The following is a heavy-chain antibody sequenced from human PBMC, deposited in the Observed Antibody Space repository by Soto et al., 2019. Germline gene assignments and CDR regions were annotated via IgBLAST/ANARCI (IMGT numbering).Heavy chain of an antibody. CDR3: SRDSGYEYNGRAYNGFDP. CDR2: ISSSSSNI. Sequence: GGSLRLSCAASGFTFSSYSMNWVRQAPGKGLEWVSYISSSSSNIYYADSVKGRFTISRDNAKNSLYLQMNSLRDEDTAVYYCSRDSGYEYNGRAYNGFDPWGQGTLVTVSS. V-gene: IGHV3-48*02. J-gene: IGHJ5*02. D-gene: IGHD5-12*01. CDR1: GFTFSSYS.